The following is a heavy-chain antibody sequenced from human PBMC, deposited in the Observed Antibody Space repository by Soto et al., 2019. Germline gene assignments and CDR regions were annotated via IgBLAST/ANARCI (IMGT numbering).Heavy chain of an antibody. CDR2: INPSGGST. D-gene: IGHD2-15*01. Sequence: ASVKVSCKASGYTFTSYYMHWVRQAPGQGLEWMGIINPSGGSTSYAQKFQGRVTMTRDTSTSTVYMELSSLRSEDTAVYYCAREGRLGYCSGGSCYPFDYWGQGTLVTVSS. CDR3: AREGRLGYCSGGSCYPFDY. V-gene: IGHV1-46*01. J-gene: IGHJ4*02. CDR1: GYTFTSYY.